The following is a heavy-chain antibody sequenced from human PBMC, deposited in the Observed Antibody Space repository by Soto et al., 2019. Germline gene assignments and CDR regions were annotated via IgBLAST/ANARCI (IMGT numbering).Heavy chain of an antibody. CDR2: INSDGSST. V-gene: IGHV3-74*01. CDR3: ARDRSYSLDV. J-gene: IGHJ6*02. Sequence: GGSLRLSCAASGSTFSNDWMHWVRQAPGKGLVWVSHINSDGSSTSYADFVKGRFTIARGNAKNTVYLQMNSLRAEDTAVYYCARDRSYSLDVWGQGTTVTVSS. CDR1: GSTFSNDW.